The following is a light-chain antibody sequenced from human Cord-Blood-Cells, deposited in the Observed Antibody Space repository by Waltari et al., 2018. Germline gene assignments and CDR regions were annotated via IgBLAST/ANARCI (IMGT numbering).Light chain of an antibody. CDR2: DAS. CDR3: QQRSNWPLT. CDR1: QSVSSY. Sequence: EHVLTQSPATLSLSPGERAPLPCRARQSVSSYLAWYQQKPGQAPRLLISDASNRATGIPARFSGSGSGTDFTLTISSLEPEDFAVYYCQQRSNWPLTFGGGTKVEIK. J-gene: IGKJ4*01. V-gene: IGKV3-11*01.